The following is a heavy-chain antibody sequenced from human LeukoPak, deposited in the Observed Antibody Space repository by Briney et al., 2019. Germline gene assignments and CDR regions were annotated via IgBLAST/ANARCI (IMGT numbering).Heavy chain of an antibody. CDR2: IKXXXDGGXT. CDR3: TSTLGX. J-gene: IGHJ4*02. D-gene: IGHD3-16*01. Sequence: LXWVXRIKXXXDGGXTDXAXPVTGRFIISRDDSKNTLYLHMXSLKTEDTAXYYCTSTLGXWGQGTLVTVSS. V-gene: IGHV3-15*01.